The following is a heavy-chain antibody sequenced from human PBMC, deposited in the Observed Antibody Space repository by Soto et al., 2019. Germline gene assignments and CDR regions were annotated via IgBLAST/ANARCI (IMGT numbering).Heavy chain of an antibody. Sequence: SETLSLTCAVYGGSFSGYYWSWIRQPPGKGLEWIGEINHSGSTNYNPSLKSRVTISVDTSKNQFSLKLRSVTASDTAMYYCARHGGPGSGWYRGYAFDIWGQGTMVTVSS. CDR3: ARHGGPGSGWYRGYAFDI. CDR2: INHSGST. D-gene: IGHD6-19*01. J-gene: IGHJ3*02. V-gene: IGHV4-34*01. CDR1: GGSFSGYY.